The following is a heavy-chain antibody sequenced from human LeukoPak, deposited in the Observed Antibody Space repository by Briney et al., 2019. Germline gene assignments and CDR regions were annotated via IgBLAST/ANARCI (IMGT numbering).Heavy chain of an antibody. V-gene: IGHV3-9*01. CDR2: ISRNSDDV. D-gene: IGHD3-10*01. CDR1: GFTVSSNY. CDR3: AKGVYYGSGSYPNWFDP. J-gene: IGHJ5*02. Sequence: GGSLRLSCAASGFTVSSNYMGWVRQAPGKGLEWVSGISRNSDDVAYADSVEGRFTISRDNAKNSLYLQMNSLRIEDTALYYCAKGVYYGSGSYPNWFDPWGQGTLVTVSS.